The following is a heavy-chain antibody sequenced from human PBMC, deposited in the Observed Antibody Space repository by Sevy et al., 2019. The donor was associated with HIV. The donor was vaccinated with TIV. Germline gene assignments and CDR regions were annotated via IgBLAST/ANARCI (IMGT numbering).Heavy chain of an antibody. CDR2: ISSSGSTI. V-gene: IGHV3-11*01. J-gene: IGHJ5*02. Sequence: GGSLRLSCAASGFTFSDYYMSWIRQAPGKGLEWVSYISSSGSTIYYADSVKGRFTISRDNAKNSLYLQMNSPRAEDTAVYYCARDKESLWFGELGGFDPWGQGTLVTVSS. CDR1: GFTFSDYY. CDR3: ARDKESLWFGELGGFDP. D-gene: IGHD3-10*01.